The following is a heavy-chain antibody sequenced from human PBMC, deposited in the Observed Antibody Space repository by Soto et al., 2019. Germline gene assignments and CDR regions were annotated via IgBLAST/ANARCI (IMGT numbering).Heavy chain of an antibody. V-gene: IGHV4-4*02. J-gene: IGHJ5*02. CDR2: VYHSGST. CDR3: ARTREAVVAARAWRWFDP. D-gene: IGHD3-22*01. Sequence: SSETLSLTCRVSGDSISSTFWWTWVRQPPGKGLEWVGEVYHSGSTRYNPSLKGRVTISVDKPNNQFSLKLTSMTGADTAVYYCARTREAVVAARAWRWFDPWGQGTLVTVSS. CDR1: GDSISSTFW.